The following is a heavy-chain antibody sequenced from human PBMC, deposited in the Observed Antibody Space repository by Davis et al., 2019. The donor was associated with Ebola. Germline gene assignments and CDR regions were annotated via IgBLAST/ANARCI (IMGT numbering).Heavy chain of an antibody. CDR2: IIPVFRTA. Sequence: AASVKVSCKAVGDTLTSYAMTWVRQAPGQGLEWMGGIIPVFRTANYAQKFQGRVTMTTDTSTSTAYMELRSLRSDDTAVYYCARTITMIVVVPPDYWGQGTLVTVSS. V-gene: IGHV1-69*05. CDR3: ARTITMIVVVPPDY. CDR1: GDTLTSYA. J-gene: IGHJ4*02. D-gene: IGHD3-22*01.